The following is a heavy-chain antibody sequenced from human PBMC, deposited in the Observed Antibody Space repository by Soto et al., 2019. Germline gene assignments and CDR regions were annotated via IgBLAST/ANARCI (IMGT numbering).Heavy chain of an antibody. J-gene: IGHJ4*02. CDR3: ARHLRGMYAPGAPDFDY. V-gene: IGHV4-59*08. CDR2: IYYSGST. CDR1: GGSISSYY. Sequence: SETLSLTCTVSGGSISSYYWSWIRQPPGKGLEWIGYIYYSGSTNYNPSLKSRVTISVDTSKNQFSMKLSSVTAADTAVYYCARHLRGMYAPGAPDFDYWGQGTLVTVSS. D-gene: IGHD3-16*01.